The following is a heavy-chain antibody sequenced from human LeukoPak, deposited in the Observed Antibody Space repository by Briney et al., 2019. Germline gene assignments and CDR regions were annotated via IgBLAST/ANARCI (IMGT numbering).Heavy chain of an antibody. J-gene: IGHJ4*02. CDR1: GGSFSGYY. CDR2: INHSGST. Sequence: SETLSLTCAVYGGSFSGYYWSWIRQPPGKGLEWIGEINHSGSTNYNPSLKSRVTISVDTSKNQFSLKLSSVTAADTAVYYCAREKKNLWFGSVSFDYWGQGTLVTVSS. CDR3: AREKKNLWFGSVSFDY. V-gene: IGHV4-34*01. D-gene: IGHD3-10*01.